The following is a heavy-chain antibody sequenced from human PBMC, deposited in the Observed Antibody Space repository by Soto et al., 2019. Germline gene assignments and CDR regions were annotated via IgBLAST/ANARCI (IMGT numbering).Heavy chain of an antibody. CDR3: AKKYAATAGYFDY. V-gene: IGHV3-23*01. CDR1: GFTFNIYD. D-gene: IGHD6-13*01. CDR2: FNGGNT. J-gene: IGHJ4*02. Sequence: EVQLLESGGVLVQPGGSLRLSCAASGFTFNIYDINWVRQAPGKGLEWVSSFNGGNTYYADSVKGRFFIATDDSKDTLYLQMNILRADDTALYYCAKKYAATAGYFDYWGQGTLITVSS.